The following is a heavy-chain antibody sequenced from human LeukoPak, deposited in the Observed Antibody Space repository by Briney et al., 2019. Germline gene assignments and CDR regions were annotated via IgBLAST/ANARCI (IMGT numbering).Heavy chain of an antibody. CDR3: ARGPYCSTTTCSSQASEFDF. Sequence: GGALRLSCVGPRYSFSRYGIHWVPQAPGRGLEWVSFILYVGRYKFFADSVKGRFTISRDNSKNTLYLQMNSLRVEDTAVYYCARGPYCSTTTCSSQASEFDFWGQGALVTVSS. CDR2: ILYVGRYK. CDR1: RYSFSRYG. J-gene: IGHJ4*02. V-gene: IGHV3-30*03. D-gene: IGHD2-2*01.